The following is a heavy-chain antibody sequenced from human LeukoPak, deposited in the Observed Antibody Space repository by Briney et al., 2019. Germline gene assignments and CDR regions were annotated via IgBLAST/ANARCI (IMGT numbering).Heavy chain of an antibody. CDR2: IYSGGST. Sequence: GGSLRLSCAASGFTVSSNYMRCVRQARGKGREWVSVIYSGGSTYYADSVKGRFTISRDNSKNTLYLQMNSLRAEDTAVYYCARDDYGDGYYYYGMDVWGQGTTVTVSS. CDR3: ARDDYGDGYYYYGMDV. V-gene: IGHV3-53*01. D-gene: IGHD4-17*01. J-gene: IGHJ6*02. CDR1: GFTVSSNY.